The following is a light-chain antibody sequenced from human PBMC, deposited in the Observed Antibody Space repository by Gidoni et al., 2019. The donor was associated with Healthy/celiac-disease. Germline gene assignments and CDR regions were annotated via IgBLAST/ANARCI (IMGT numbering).Light chain of an antibody. CDR1: QGISSY. V-gene: IGKV1-39*01. J-gene: IGKJ3*01. Sequence: IQTTQSPSSRSASVGDRVTITCRASQGISSYLNWYLQKPGKAPKLLVYAASSLQGGVPSRFSGSGSGTDLTLTISSRQPEDYATYYCQRSYSSPHFTFXHXTKVDIK. CDR2: AAS. CDR3: QRSYSSPHFT.